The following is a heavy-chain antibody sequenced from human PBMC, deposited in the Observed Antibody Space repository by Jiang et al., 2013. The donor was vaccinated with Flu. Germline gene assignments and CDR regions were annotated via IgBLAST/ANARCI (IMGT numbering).Heavy chain of an antibody. Sequence: VSGGSISSYYWSWIRQPPGKGLEWIGYIYYSGSTNYNPSLKSRVTISVDTSKNQFSLKLSSVTAADTAVYYCAGSYYYDSSGYYKRLNGMDVWGQGTTVTVSS. CDR3: AGSYYYDSSGYYKRLNGMDV. J-gene: IGHJ6*02. V-gene: IGHV4-59*01. CDR1: GGSISSYY. D-gene: IGHD3-22*01. CDR2: IYYSGST.